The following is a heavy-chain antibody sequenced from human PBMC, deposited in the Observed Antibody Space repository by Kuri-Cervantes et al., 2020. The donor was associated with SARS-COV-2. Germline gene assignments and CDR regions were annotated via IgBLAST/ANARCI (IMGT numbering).Heavy chain of an antibody. V-gene: IGHV1-46*01. J-gene: IGHJ4*02. CDR1: GYTFTGYY. Sequence: ASVKVSCKASGYTFTGYYMHWVRQAPGQGLEWMGIINPSGGSTSYAQKFQGRVTMTRDTSTSTVYMELSSLRSEDTAVYYCATVRGGGAYYDFWSGYHNGAPFDYWGQGTLVPSPQ. CDR2: INPSGGST. D-gene: IGHD3-3*01. CDR3: ATVRGGGAYYDFWSGYHNGAPFDY.